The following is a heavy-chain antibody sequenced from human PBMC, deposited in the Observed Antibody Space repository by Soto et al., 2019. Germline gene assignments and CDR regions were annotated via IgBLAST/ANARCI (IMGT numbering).Heavy chain of an antibody. CDR1: GFTCDDYG. D-gene: IGHD3-22*01. Sequence: PGGSLRLSCAASGFTCDDYGMSWVRQAPGKGLEWVSGINWNGGSTGYADSVKGRFTISRDNAKNSLYLQINSLRAEDTALYYCARDLPRYYYDSSGYYSTWGQGTLVTVSS. CDR2: INWNGGST. V-gene: IGHV3-20*04. CDR3: ARDLPRYYYDSSGYYST. J-gene: IGHJ5*02.